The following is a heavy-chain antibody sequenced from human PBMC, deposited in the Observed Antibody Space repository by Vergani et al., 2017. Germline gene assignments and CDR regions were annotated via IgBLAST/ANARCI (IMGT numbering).Heavy chain of an antibody. CDR3: AGGELEYYYDSSGYYSGPGYFDY. Sequence: QVQLQESGPGLVKPSETLSLTCAVSGYSIRSGYYWAWLRQPPGKGLEWIGSIYHSGSTYYNPSLKSRVPISVDTSKNQFSLKLSSVTAADTAVYYCAGGELEYYYDSSGYYSGPGYFDYWGQGTLVTVSS. D-gene: IGHD3-22*01. J-gene: IGHJ4*02. CDR1: GYSIRSGYY. V-gene: IGHV4-38-2*01. CDR2: IYHSGST.